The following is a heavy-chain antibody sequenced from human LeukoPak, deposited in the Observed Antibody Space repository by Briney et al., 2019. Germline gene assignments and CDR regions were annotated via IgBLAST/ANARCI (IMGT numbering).Heavy chain of an antibody. D-gene: IGHD1-1*01. CDR3: ARFLENDLAFDY. CDR1: GYTFTGYY. Sequence: ASVKVSCTASGYTFTGYYMHWVRQAPGQGLEWMGWINPNSGGTNYAQKFQGWVTMTRDTSISTANMELSRLRSDDTAVYYCARFLENDLAFDYWGQGTLVTVSS. CDR2: INPNSGGT. V-gene: IGHV1-2*04. J-gene: IGHJ4*02.